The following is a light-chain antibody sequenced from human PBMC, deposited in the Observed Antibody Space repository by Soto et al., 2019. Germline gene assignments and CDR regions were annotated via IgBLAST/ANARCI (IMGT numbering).Light chain of an antibody. CDR1: SRDVGGYNH. CDR2: DVT. CDR3: CSYAGDYTSDVL. J-gene: IGLJ2*01. Sequence: QSALTQPHSVSGSPGQSVAISCTGSSRDVGGYNHVSWYQQYPGKAPKLMIYDVTKRPSGVPDRFSGSKSGNTASLTISGLQADDEADYYCCSYAGDYTSDVLFGGGTKVTVL. V-gene: IGLV2-11*01.